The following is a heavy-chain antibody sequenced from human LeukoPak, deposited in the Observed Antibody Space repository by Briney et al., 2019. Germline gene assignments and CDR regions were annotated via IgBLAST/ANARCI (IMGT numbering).Heavy chain of an antibody. V-gene: IGHV4-39*07. CDR3: ARGHVEMATIHYFDY. CDR1: GGSISSSSYY. D-gene: IGHD5-24*01. J-gene: IGHJ4*02. CDR2: IYYSGST. Sequence: SETLSLTCTVSGGSISSSSYYWGWIRQPPGKGLEWIGSIYYSGSTYYNPSLKSRVTISVDTSKNQFSLKLSSVAAADTAVYYCARGHVEMATIHYFDYWGQGTLVTVSS.